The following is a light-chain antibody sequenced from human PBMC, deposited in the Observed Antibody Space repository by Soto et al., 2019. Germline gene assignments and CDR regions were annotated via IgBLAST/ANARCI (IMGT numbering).Light chain of an antibody. CDR1: QSVSSSY. CDR3: QQDGITLEK. Sequence: FSHAPVTLYVNPGDKAPRSYRSSQSVSSSYLAWYQQKPGQAPRLLIYGASSRATGIPDRFSGSGSGTDFTLTISRLEPEDFAVYYCQQDGITLEKFGEGTKVAI. V-gene: IGKV3-20*01. J-gene: IGKJ4*02. CDR2: GAS.